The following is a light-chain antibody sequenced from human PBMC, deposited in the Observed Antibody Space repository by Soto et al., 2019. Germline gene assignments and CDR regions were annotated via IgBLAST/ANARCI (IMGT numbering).Light chain of an antibody. V-gene: IGKV1-5*02. J-gene: IGKJ2*01. CDR3: QQYQTYSYT. Sequence: DIQMTQSPSTLSASVGDRVTIICRASQSIGDWLAWYQQKPGKAPKLLIYRASNLESGVPSRFSGGGSGTEFTLTISSLQPDDFAIYYCQQYQTYSYTFGQGTKLDIK. CDR2: RAS. CDR1: QSIGDW.